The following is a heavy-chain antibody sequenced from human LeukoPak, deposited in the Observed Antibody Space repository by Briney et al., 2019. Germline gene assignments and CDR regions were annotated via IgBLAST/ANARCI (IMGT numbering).Heavy chain of an antibody. D-gene: IGHD3-10*01. CDR3: AKDDAWLRFGE. Sequence: GRSLRLSCAASGFTFEDYAMHWVRQAPGKGLEWVAVISFDGVTKYYADFVKGRFTFSRDNSKNTLYLEVISLTAEDTAVYYCAKDDAWLRFGEWSQGTLVTVSS. CDR2: ISFDGVTK. J-gene: IGHJ4*02. CDR1: GFTFEDYA. V-gene: IGHV3-30*04.